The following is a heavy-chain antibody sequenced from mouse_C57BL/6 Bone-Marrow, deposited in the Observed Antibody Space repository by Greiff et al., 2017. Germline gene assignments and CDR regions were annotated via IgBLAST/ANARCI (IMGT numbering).Heavy chain of an antibody. CDR2: IDPETGGT. V-gene: IGHV1-15*01. D-gene: IGHD1-1*02. Sequence: QVQLQQSGAELVRPGASVTLSCKASGYTFTDYEMHWVKQTPVHGLEWIGAIDPETGGTAYNQKFKGKAILTADKSSSTAYMELRSLTSEDSAVYYCTRDYLGSPGDYWGQGTTLTVSS. CDR3: TRDYLGSPGDY. J-gene: IGHJ2*01. CDR1: GYTFTDYE.